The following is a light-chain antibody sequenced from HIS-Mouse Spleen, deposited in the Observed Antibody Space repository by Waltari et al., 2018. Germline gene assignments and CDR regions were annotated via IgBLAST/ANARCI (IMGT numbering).Light chain of an antibody. CDR3: SSYTSSSTRV. CDR1: SSDVGGYNY. Sequence: QSALTQPASVSGSPGQSITISCTGTSSDVGGYNYVPWYQPHPGKAPKPMIYDVSNRPSGVSNRFSGSKSGNTASLTISGLQAEDEADYYCSSYTSSSTRVFGGGTKLTVL. J-gene: IGLJ3*02. V-gene: IGLV2-14*03. CDR2: DVS.